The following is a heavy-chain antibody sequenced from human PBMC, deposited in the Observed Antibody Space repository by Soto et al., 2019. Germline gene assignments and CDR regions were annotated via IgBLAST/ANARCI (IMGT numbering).Heavy chain of an antibody. CDR3: ARDFGIVLVPAAMMGYYGMDV. Sequence: PGGSLRLSCAASGFTFSSYGMHWVRQAPGKGLEWVAVIWYDGSNKYYADSVKGRFTISRDNSKNTLYLQMNSLRAEDTAVYYCARDFGIVLVPAAMMGYYGMDVWGQGTTVTVSS. V-gene: IGHV3-33*01. CDR1: GFTFSSYG. CDR2: IWYDGSNK. D-gene: IGHD2-2*01. J-gene: IGHJ6*02.